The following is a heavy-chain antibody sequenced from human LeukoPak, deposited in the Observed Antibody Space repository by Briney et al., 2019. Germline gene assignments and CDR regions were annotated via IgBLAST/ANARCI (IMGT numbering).Heavy chain of an antibody. Sequence: ASVKVSCKASGYTFTGYYMHWVRQAPGQGLEWMGWINPNSGGTNYAQKFQGRVTMTRNTSISTAYMELSSLRSEDTAVYYCARAHRYSGYDSVYFGYWGQGTLVTVSS. CDR3: ARAHRYSGYDSVYFGY. CDR1: GYTFTGYY. J-gene: IGHJ4*02. V-gene: IGHV1-2*02. CDR2: INPNSGGT. D-gene: IGHD5-12*01.